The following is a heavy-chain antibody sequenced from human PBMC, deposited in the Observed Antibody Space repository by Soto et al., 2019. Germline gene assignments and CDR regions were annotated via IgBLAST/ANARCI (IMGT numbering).Heavy chain of an antibody. V-gene: IGHV4-31*03. CDR2: IYYSGST. CDR3: ARYGQLVRQTGEYFQH. J-gene: IGHJ1*01. D-gene: IGHD6-6*01. Sequence: QVQLQESGPGLVKPSQTLSLTCTVSGGSISSGGYYWSWIRQHPGKGLEWIGYIYYSGSTYYNPCLKIRVTRSVDPSKNQFSLKLSSVTAADTAVYYCARYGQLVRQTGEYFQHWGQGTLVTVSS. CDR1: GGSISSGGYY.